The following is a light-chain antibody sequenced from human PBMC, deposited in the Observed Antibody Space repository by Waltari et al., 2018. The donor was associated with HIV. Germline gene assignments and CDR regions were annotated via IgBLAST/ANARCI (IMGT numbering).Light chain of an antibody. V-gene: IGLV1-40*01. CDR1: SSNIGAGYD. CDR3: QSYDSALSGWV. J-gene: IGLJ3*02. CDR2: GNR. Sequence: QSVLTQPPSVSGAPGQRVTISCTGSSSNIGAGYDVHWYEQLPGAAPKLLIYGNRHRLSGVRDRCSGSKSGTSASLAITGLQAEDEADYYCQSYDSALSGWVFGGGTKLTVL.